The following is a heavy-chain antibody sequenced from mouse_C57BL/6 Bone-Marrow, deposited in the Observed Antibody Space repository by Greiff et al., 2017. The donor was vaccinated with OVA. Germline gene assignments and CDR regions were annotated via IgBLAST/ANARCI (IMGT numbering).Heavy chain of an antibody. CDR3: ARMGFDV. CDR1: GFSLTSYG. CDR2: IWSGGST. Sequence: VQLQQSGPGLVQPSQSLSITCTVSGFSLTSYGVHWVRQSPGKGLEWLGVIWSGGSTDYNAAFISRLSISKDNSKSQVFFKMNSLQADDTAIYYCARMGFDVWGTGTTVTVSS. V-gene: IGHV2-2*01. J-gene: IGHJ1*03.